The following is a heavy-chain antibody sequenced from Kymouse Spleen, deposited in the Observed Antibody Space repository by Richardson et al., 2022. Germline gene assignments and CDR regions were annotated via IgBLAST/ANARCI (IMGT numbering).Heavy chain of an antibody. CDR2: INHSGST. V-gene: IGHV4-34*01. CDR3: ARPFGITGTTKDFDY. CDR1: GGSFSGYY. Sequence: QVQLQQWGAGLLKPSETLSLTCAVYGGSFSGYYWSWIRQPPGKGLEWIGEINHSGSTNYNPSLKSRVTISVDTSKNQFSLKLSSVTAADTAVYYCARPFGITGTTKDFDYWGQGTLVTVSS. D-gene: IGHD1-7*01. J-gene: IGHJ4*02.